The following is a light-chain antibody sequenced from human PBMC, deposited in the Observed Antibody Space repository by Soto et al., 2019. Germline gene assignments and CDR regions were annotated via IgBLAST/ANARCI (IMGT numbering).Light chain of an antibody. CDR2: DND. V-gene: IGLV1-51*01. Sequence: QSVLTQPPSVSAAPGQRVTISCSGSSSYIGNNYVSWYQHLPGTAPKLLIYDNDERPSGIPDRFSGSKSGTSATLGITGLQTGDEADYYCGTWDSGLSIGVFGTGTKVTVL. J-gene: IGLJ1*01. CDR3: GTWDSGLSIGV. CDR1: SSYIGNNY.